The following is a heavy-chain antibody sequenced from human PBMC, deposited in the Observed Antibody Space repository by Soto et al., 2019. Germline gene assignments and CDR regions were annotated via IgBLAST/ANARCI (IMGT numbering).Heavy chain of an antibody. CDR2: ISGSGGST. CDR1: GFTFSSYA. D-gene: IGHD2-15*01. CDR3: AKRGGLRVVAATSHFDY. V-gene: IGHV3-23*01. J-gene: IGHJ4*02. Sequence: EVQLLESGGGLVQPGGSLRLSCAASGFTFSSYAMSWVRQAPGKGLEWVSAISGSGGSTYYADSVKGRFTISRDNSKNTLYLQINSLRAEDTAVYYCAKRGGLRVVAATSHFDYWGQGTLLTVSS.